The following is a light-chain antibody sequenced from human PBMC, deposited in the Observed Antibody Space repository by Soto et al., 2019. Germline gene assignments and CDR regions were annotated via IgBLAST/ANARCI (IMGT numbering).Light chain of an antibody. CDR2: GAS. Sequence: EIVLTQSPGTLSVSPGERATVSCRASQTVSSGFLAWYQQKVGQAPRLLIYGASTRATGIPDRFSGSGSGTDFTLTISRLEAEDFAVYYCQQYGSSRPWTFGQGTKVDIK. J-gene: IGKJ1*01. V-gene: IGKV3-20*01. CDR3: QQYGSSRPWT. CDR1: QTVSSGF.